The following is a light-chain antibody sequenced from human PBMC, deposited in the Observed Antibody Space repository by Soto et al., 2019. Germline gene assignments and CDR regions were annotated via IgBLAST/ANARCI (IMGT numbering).Light chain of an antibody. V-gene: IGKV3-20*01. CDR2: DAS. J-gene: IGKJ5*01. CDR3: QQYGGSPIT. Sequence: EIVLTQSPGTLSLSPGERATLSCRASQTISRNFLVWYQQKPGQAPRLLISDASSRATGIPDRFSGSGSGTDFTLIISRLEPEDFALYFCQQYGGSPITFGQGTRLDTK. CDR1: QTISRNF.